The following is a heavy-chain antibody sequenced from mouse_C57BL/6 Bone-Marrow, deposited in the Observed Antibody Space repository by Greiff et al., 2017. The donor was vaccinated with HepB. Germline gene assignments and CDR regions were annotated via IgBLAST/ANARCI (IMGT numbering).Heavy chain of an antibody. CDR1: GYTFTDYE. V-gene: IGHV1-15*01. Sequence: QVQLKESGAELVRPGASVTLSCKASGYTFTDYEMHWVKQTPVHGLEWIGAIDPETGGTAYNQKFKGKAILTADKSSSTAYMELRSLTSEDSAVYYCTREDFITKDYAMDDWGQGTSVTVSS. J-gene: IGHJ4*01. D-gene: IGHD1-1*01. CDR2: IDPETGGT. CDR3: TREDFITKDYAMDD.